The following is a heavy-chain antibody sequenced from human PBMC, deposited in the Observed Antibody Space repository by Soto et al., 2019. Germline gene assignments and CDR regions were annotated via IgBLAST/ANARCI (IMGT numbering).Heavy chain of an antibody. CDR2: IKQDGGEE. CDR3: TRGIRGSSGWSYYYGMDV. Sequence: LRLSCGASGFTFTNYWMSWVRQAPGKGLEWVANIKQDGGEEYYVDSVKSRFTISRDNAKNSLYLQMTSLRAEDTAVYYCTRGIRGSSGWSYYYGMDVWGQGTTVTVSS. D-gene: IGHD6-19*01. J-gene: IGHJ6*02. V-gene: IGHV3-7*03. CDR1: GFTFTNYW.